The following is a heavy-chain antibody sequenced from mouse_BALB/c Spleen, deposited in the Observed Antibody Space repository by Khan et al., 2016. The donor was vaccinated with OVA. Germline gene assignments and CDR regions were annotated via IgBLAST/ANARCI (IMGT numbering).Heavy chain of an antibody. CDR2: IAPGSGSS. Sequence: DLVKPGASVKLSCKASGYTFTSYWINWIKQRPGQGLEWIGRIAPGSGSSSYNEMFKGKATLTLDTSSRTAYIQLSSLSSEDSAVYFCAGENYYGRTCYAMDYWGQGTSVTVSS. V-gene: IGHV1S41*01. D-gene: IGHD1-1*01. CDR3: AGENYYGRTCYAMDY. J-gene: IGHJ4*01. CDR1: GYTFTSYW.